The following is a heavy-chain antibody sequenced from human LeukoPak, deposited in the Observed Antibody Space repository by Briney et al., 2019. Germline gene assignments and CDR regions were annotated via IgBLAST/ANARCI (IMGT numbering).Heavy chain of an antibody. D-gene: IGHD2-2*01. CDR2: ISGSGGST. CDR3: ASPGSSRYCSSTSCYLEDY. J-gene: IGHJ4*02. V-gene: IGHV3-23*01. CDR1: GFTFSSYA. Sequence: GGSLRLSCAASGFTFSSYAMSWVRHAPGKGLEWVSAISGSGGSTYYADSVNGRFTISRDNTKNTLYLQMNSLRAEDTAVYYCASPGSSRYCSSTSCYLEDYWGQGTLVTVSS.